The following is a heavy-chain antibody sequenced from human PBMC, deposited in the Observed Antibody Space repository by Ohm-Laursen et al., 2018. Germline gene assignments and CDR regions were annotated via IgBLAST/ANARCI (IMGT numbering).Heavy chain of an antibody. CDR3: ARDGRAVITATSSGHFDY. Sequence: ASVKVSCKASGYTFTSYDINWVRQATGQGLEWMGWINPNNGGTSYAQKFQGRVTMTRDTSITTTYMELSRLTSDDTALYYCARDGRAVITATSSGHFDYWGQGALVTVSS. CDR1: GYTFTSYD. D-gene: IGHD2-15*01. J-gene: IGHJ4*02. CDR2: INPNNGGT. V-gene: IGHV1-2*02.